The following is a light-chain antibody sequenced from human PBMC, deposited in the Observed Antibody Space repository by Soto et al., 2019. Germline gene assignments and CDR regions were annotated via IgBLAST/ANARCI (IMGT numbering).Light chain of an antibody. J-gene: IGLJ1*01. CDR1: SSDIAIYNF. CDR2: QVT. Sequence: QSVLTQPASVSGSPGQSITISCTGTSSDIAIYNFVSWYQQHPGKAPRLMIFQVTNRPSGVSTRFSGSKSGNTASLTISGLQAEDEADYYCSSCTDSTDYVFGTGTKVTVL. V-gene: IGLV2-14*01. CDR3: SSCTDSTDYV.